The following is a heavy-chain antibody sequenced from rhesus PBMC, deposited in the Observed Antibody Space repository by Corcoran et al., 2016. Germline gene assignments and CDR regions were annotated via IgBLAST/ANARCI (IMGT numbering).Heavy chain of an antibody. D-gene: IGHD1-20*01. CDR2: INPNNGNT. V-gene: IGHV1S9*01. J-gene: IGHJ4*01. Sequence: QVQLVQSGAEVKKPGASVKLRCKASGYTFTSYYIHWVSQATGQLLEWMGWINPNNGNTGYAQQFQGRDTMTRDTSTSTAYMELSSLRSEDTAVYYCTRLSWNNGFDYWGQGVLVTVSS. CDR1: GYTFTSYY. CDR3: TRLSWNNGFDY.